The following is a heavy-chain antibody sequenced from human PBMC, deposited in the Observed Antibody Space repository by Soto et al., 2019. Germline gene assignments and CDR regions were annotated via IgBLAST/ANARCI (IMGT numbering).Heavy chain of an antibody. J-gene: IGHJ6*02. Sequence: QLQLQESGPGLVKPSETLSLTCTVSGGSISSSSYYWGWIRQPPGKGLEWIGSIYYSGSTYSNPSLQSRVTLSLDTCHTPFSLKLSSVTAADTAVYYCARRLYYASSGFGGGGMDVWGQGTTVTVSS. CDR3: ARRLYYASSGFGGGGMDV. V-gene: IGHV4-39*01. CDR1: GGSISSSSYY. D-gene: IGHD3-22*01. CDR2: IYYSGST.